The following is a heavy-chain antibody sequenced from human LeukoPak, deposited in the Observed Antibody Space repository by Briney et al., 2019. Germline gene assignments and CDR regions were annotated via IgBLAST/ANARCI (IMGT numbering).Heavy chain of an antibody. CDR1: GFTFSSYS. CDR2: ISSSSTTI. Sequence: QSGGSLRLSCAVSGFTFSSYSMNWVRQAPGKGLEWVSYISSSSTTIYYADSVKGRFTISRDNAKNSLFLQMNTLRAEDTAVYYCAREDASAFDIWGQGTMVSVSS. V-gene: IGHV3-48*04. J-gene: IGHJ3*02. CDR3: AREDASAFDI.